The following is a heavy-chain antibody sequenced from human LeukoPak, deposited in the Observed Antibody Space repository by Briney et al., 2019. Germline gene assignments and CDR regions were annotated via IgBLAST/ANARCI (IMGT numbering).Heavy chain of an antibody. CDR1: GGFIRSYY. V-gene: IGHV4-59*01. J-gene: IGHJ2*01. Sequence: PSETLSLTCTVSGGFIRSYYWSWIRQPPGKGLEWIGYIYYSGSTNYNPSLKSRVTISVDTSKKQFSLKLSSVTAADTAVYYCARINYSRSYDYWYFDLWGRGTLVTVSS. CDR3: ARINYSRSYDYWYFDL. D-gene: IGHD6-13*01. CDR2: IYYSGST.